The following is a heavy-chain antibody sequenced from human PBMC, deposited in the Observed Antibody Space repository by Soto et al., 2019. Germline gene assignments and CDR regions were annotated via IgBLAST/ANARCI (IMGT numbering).Heavy chain of an antibody. CDR2: INPNSGGT. D-gene: IGHD1-26*01. Sequence: GASVKVSCKASGYTFTGYYMHWVRQAPGQGLEWMGWINPNSGGTNYAQKFQGWVTMTRDTSISTAYMELSRLRSDDTAVYYCARDLSSGSYAGEYFQHWGQGTLVTVSS. V-gene: IGHV1-2*04. CDR3: ARDLSSGSYAGEYFQH. CDR1: GYTFTGYY. J-gene: IGHJ1*01.